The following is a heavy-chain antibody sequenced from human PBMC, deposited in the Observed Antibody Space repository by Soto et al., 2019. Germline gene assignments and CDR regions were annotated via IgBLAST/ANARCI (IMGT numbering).Heavy chain of an antibody. CDR2: IYYSGTT. Sequence: QLQLQESGPGLVKPSETMSLTCTVSGGSISSTGSPWGWILQPPGKGLEWIGNIYYSGTTHYNPSINRRVMMSVDTSKKQVSRTLTSVTAADTAGYSCARYCTGTSCYGGAADTGAYFDYWGQGTLCNVSS. CDR1: GGSISSTGSP. V-gene: IGHV4-39*01. D-gene: IGHD2-2*01. CDR3: ARYCTGTSCYGGAADTGAYFDY. J-gene: IGHJ4*02.